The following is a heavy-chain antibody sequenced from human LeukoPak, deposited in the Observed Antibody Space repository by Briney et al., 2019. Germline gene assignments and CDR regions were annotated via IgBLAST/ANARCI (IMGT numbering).Heavy chain of an antibody. CDR2: IYHSGST. J-gene: IGHJ3*02. CDR1: GGSISSYY. CDR3: ARTMTTVTMGAFDI. Sequence: SETLSLTCTASGGSISSYYWGWIRQPPGKGLEWIGSIYHSGSTYYNPSLKSRVTISVDTSKNQFSLKLSSVTAADTAVYYCARTMTTVTMGAFDIWGQGTMVTVSS. D-gene: IGHD4-17*01. V-gene: IGHV4-38-2*02.